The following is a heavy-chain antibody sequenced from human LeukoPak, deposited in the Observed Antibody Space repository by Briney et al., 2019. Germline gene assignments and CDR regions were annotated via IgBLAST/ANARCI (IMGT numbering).Heavy chain of an antibody. Sequence: GGSLRLSCEASGSDFSNHYMSWVRQAPGKGLEWVSSISSSSSYIYYADSVKGRFTISRDNAKNSLYLQMNSLRAEDTAVYYCASLGARGLTGAFDIWGQGTMVTVSS. CDR2: ISSSSSYI. D-gene: IGHD1-20*01. V-gene: IGHV3-21*01. J-gene: IGHJ3*02. CDR1: GSDFSNHY. CDR3: ASLGARGLTGAFDI.